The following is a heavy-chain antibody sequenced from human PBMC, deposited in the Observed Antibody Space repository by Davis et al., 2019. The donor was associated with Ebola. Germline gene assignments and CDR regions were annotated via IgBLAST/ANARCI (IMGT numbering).Heavy chain of an antibody. J-gene: IGHJ4*02. CDR1: GFTFSGSA. D-gene: IGHD3-10*02. CDR2: IRSKANSYAT. V-gene: IGHV3-73*01. CDR3: ICSQQPFDY. Sequence: SCAASGFTFSGSAMHWVRQASGKGLEWVGRIRSKANSYATAYAASVKGRFTISRDDSKNTAYLQMNSLKTEDTAVYYCICSQQPFDYWGQGTLVTVSS.